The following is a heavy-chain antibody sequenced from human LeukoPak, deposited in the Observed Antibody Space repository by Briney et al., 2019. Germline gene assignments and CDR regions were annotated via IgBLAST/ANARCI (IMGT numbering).Heavy chain of an antibody. Sequence: SETLSLTCTVSGGSISKYYWSWIRQSPGKGLEWIGYIYYSGSTIYNPSLKSRVTISVDTPKNQFSLNLTSVTAADTAVYFCTRSRSINYGDYGWFFYWGQGTLVTVS. D-gene: IGHD4-17*01. CDR2: IYYSGST. V-gene: IGHV4-59*01. J-gene: IGHJ4*02. CDR1: GGSISKYY. CDR3: TRSRSINYGDYGWFFY.